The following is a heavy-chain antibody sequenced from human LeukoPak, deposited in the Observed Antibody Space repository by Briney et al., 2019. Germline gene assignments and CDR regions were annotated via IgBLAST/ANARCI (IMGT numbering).Heavy chain of an antibody. Sequence: GESLKISCKGSGYNITSYWIGWVRQMPGKGLEWMGNIYPGDSDTRYSPSFQGQVTISADKSISTAYLQWRSLRASDTAMYYCARQAMVRGVPDYWGQGILVTVSS. CDR2: IYPGDSDT. D-gene: IGHD3-10*01. J-gene: IGHJ4*02. CDR1: GYNITSYW. CDR3: ARQAMVRGVPDY. V-gene: IGHV5-51*01.